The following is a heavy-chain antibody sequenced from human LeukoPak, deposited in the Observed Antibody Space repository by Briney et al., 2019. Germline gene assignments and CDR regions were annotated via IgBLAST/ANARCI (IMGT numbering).Heavy chain of an antibody. CDR2: ISSSSSYI. Sequence: GGSLRLSCAASGFTFSSYSMNWVRQAPGKGLAWVSSISSSSSYIYYADSVKGRFTISRDNAKNSLYLQMNSLRAEDTAVYYCARDPSITIFGVVIPPYDAFDIWGQGTMVTVSS. CDR3: ARDPSITIFGVVIPPYDAFDI. CDR1: GFTFSSYS. V-gene: IGHV3-21*01. J-gene: IGHJ3*02. D-gene: IGHD3-3*01.